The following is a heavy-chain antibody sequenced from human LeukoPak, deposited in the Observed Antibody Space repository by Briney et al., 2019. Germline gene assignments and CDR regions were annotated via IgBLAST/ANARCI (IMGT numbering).Heavy chain of an antibody. CDR2: IGGSGDKT. Sequence: GGSLRLSCAASGFTFNRNAISWVRQAPGKGLEWVSTIGGSGDKTFYADSVKGRFTISRDDSKNMVHLQMNSLTGEDTALYYCVRRGDASSGWGDHDFWGQGALITVSS. CDR3: VRRGDASSGWGDHDF. CDR1: GFTFNRNA. J-gene: IGHJ4*02. V-gene: IGHV3-23*01. D-gene: IGHD6-19*01.